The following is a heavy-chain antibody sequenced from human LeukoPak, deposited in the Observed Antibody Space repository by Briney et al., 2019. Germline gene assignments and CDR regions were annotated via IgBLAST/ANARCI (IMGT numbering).Heavy chain of an antibody. CDR2: IYYSGST. V-gene: IGHV4-59*01. CDR3: ARGGDIVVVPAASYYFDY. CDR1: GASISSYY. D-gene: IGHD2-2*01. Sequence: PSGTLSLTCTVSGASISSYYWSWIRQPPGKGLEWIGYIYYSGSTNYNPSLKSRVTISVDTSKNQFSLKLSSVTAADTAVYYCARGGDIVVVPAASYYFDYWGQGTLVTVSS. J-gene: IGHJ4*02.